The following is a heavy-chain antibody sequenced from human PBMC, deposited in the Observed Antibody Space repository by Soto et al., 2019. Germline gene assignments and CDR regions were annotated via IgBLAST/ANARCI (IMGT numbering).Heavy chain of an antibody. Sequence: ASVKVSCKASGYTFTSYAMHWVRQAPGQRLEWMGWINAGNGNTKYSQKFQGRVTITRDTSASTAYMELSSLRSEDTAVYYCARRDGIAASYYFDYWGQGTLVTVSS. V-gene: IGHV1-3*01. J-gene: IGHJ4*02. D-gene: IGHD6-13*01. CDR3: ARRDGIAASYYFDY. CDR2: INAGNGNT. CDR1: GYTFTSYA.